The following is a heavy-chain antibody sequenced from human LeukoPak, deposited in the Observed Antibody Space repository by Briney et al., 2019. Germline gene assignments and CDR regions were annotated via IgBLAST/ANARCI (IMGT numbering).Heavy chain of an antibody. V-gene: IGHV3-7*01. J-gene: IGHJ3*02. CDR2: IKQDGGEV. CDR3: ARGGSRFCSSCYCDAFDI. Sequence: PGGSLRLSCAASGFTFSNYWMNWVRQAPGRGLEWVANIKQDGGEVYYVGSVKGRFTISRDSAKNSLHLQMNSLRAEDTAVYYCARGGSRFCSSCYCDAFDIWGQGTMVTVSS. D-gene: IGHD2-2*01. CDR1: GFTFSNYW.